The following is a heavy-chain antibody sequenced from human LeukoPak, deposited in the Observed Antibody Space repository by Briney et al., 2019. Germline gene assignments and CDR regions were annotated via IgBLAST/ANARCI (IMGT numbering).Heavy chain of an antibody. Sequence: GGSLRLSCAASGFTFSTYGIHWARQAPGKGLEWVAVISYDGSNKYYADSVKGRFTISRDNSKNTLYLQMNSLRAEDTAVYYCARVAGDDAFDIWGQGTMVTVSS. D-gene: IGHD1-26*01. V-gene: IGHV3-30*19. CDR3: ARVAGDDAFDI. CDR2: ISYDGSNK. J-gene: IGHJ3*02. CDR1: GFTFSTYG.